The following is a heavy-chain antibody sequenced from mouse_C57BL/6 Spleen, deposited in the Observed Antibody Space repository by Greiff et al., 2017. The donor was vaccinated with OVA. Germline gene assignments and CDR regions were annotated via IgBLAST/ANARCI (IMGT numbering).Heavy chain of an antibody. CDR1: GYTFTSYW. J-gene: IGHJ1*03. CDR3: AFYDGYDD. Sequence: VQLQQPGAELVRPGTSVKLSCKASGYTFTSYWMHWVKQRPGHGLEWIGVIDPSDSYTNYNPKFKGKATLTVDPSSSTAYMPPSSLTADDSAVYYGAFYDGYDDWGTGTTVTVSS. CDR2: IDPSDSYT. D-gene: IGHD2-3*01. V-gene: IGHV1-59*01.